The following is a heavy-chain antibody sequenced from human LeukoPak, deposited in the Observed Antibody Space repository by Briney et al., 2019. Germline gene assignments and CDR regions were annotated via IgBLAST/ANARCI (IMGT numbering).Heavy chain of an antibody. D-gene: IGHD4-17*01. CDR3: SRGRTVGSRLIWFYP. J-gene: IGHJ5*02. CDR2: VRSKTYGGTI. Sequence: PGGSLRLSCTASGFTFGDYAMSWFRQAPGKGLERVGCVRSKTYGGTIEYAASVKGRFTISGDASKSIAYLQMNSLKTEDTAVYYCSRGRTVGSRLIWFYPWGQGTLVTVSS. CDR1: GFTFGDYA. V-gene: IGHV3-49*03.